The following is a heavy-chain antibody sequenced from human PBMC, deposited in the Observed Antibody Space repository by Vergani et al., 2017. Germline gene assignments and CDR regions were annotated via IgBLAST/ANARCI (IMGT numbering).Heavy chain of an antibody. CDR1: GYTFTSYY. CDR3: ARVFQDYYGGNSGRGVDY. Sequence: QVQLVQSGAEVKKPGASVKVSCKASGYTFTSYYMHWVRQAPGQGLEWMGIINPSGGSTSYAQKFQGRVTMTRDTSTSTVYMELSSLRSEDTAVYYCARVFQDYYGGNSGRGVDYWGQGTLVTVSS. CDR2: INPSGGST. D-gene: IGHD4-23*01. J-gene: IGHJ4*02. V-gene: IGHV1-46*01.